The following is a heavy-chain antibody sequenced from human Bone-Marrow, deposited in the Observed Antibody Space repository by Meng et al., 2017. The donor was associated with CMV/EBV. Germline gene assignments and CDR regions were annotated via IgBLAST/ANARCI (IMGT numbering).Heavy chain of an antibody. V-gene: IGHV1-69*05. D-gene: IGHD2-2*01. Sequence: SVKVSCKASGGTFCSYAISWVRQAPGQGLEWMGGIIPIFGTANYAQKFQGRVTITTDEATSTDYMQLSSLRSEDKAVYYCARVWVVTAAQNGRYYYSGMDVWGQGTTVTVSS. CDR2: IIPIFGTA. CDR3: ARVWVVTAAQNGRYYYSGMDV. CDR1: GGTFCSYA. J-gene: IGHJ6*02.